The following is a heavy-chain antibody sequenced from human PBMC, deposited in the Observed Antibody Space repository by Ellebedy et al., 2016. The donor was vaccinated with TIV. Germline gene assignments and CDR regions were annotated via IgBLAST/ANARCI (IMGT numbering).Heavy chain of an antibody. D-gene: IGHD2-15*01. J-gene: IGHJ6*02. CDR2: ISSSSSTI. Sequence: PGGSLRLSCAASGFTFSSYSMNWVRQAPGKGLEWVSYISSSSSTIYYADSVKGRLTISRDNAKNSLYLQMNSLRDEDTAVYYCARELPGVYYYYGMDVWGQGTTVTVSS. CDR1: GFTFSSYS. V-gene: IGHV3-48*02. CDR3: ARELPGVYYYYGMDV.